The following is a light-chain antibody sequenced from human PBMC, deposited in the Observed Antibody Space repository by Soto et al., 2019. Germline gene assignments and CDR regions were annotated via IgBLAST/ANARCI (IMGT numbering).Light chain of an antibody. Sequence: QSALTQPPSASGSPGQSVTISCTGTSSDVGGYNYVSWYQQHPGKAPKLMIYEVSKRPSGVPDRFSGSKSGNTASLSVSGLEAVDEGDYYCSSYAGSNNVVFGGGTKLTVL. CDR1: SSDVGGYNY. CDR3: SSYAGSNNVV. CDR2: EVS. V-gene: IGLV2-8*01. J-gene: IGLJ2*01.